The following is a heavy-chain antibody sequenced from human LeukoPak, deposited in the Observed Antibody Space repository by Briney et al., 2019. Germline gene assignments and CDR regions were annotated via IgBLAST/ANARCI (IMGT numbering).Heavy chain of an antibody. CDR1: GGSISGTSYY. Sequence: SETLSLTCTVSGGSISGTSYYWGWIRQPPGKGLEWIGSIYYSGSTYYSPSLKSRVTMSVDTSKNQFSLKLSSVTAADTAVYYCARKARSRRIDYWGQGTLVTVSS. CDR2: IYYSGST. D-gene: IGHD6-13*01. J-gene: IGHJ4*02. V-gene: IGHV4-39*07. CDR3: ARKARSRRIDY.